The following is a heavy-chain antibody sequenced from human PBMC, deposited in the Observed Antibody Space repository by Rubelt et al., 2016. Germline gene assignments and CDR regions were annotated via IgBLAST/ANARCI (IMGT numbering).Heavy chain of an antibody. CDR1: GGAITSYY. CDR3: ARLKREQLVENYYYAMDV. CDR2: IYYTGST. V-gene: IGHV4-59*01. Sequence: QVQLQQWGAGLLKPSETLSLTCTVSGGAITSYYWSWIRQSPRKGLEWIGSIYYTGSTNYNPSLKSRVTMSVETSKNHFPLKLCFLTASDTALYYCARLKREQLVENYYYAMDVWGQGTTVTVSS. D-gene: IGHD1/OR15-1a*01. J-gene: IGHJ6*02.